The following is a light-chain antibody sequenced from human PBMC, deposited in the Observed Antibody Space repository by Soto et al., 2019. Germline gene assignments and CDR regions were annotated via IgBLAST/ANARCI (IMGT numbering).Light chain of an antibody. J-gene: IGKJ5*01. V-gene: IGKV1D-16*01. Sequence: DIQMTQSPSSISASVGDRVTITCRASQTISSWLAWYQQKPGKAPKLLIYAASSLQSGVPSRFSGSGSGTHFTLTISSLQPEDFATYYCQQYYSYPRVTFGQGTRLEIK. CDR3: QQYYSYPRVT. CDR1: QTISSW. CDR2: AAS.